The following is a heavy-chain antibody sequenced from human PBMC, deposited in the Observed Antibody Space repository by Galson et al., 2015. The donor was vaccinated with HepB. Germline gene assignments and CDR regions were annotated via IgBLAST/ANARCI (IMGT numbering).Heavy chain of an antibody. CDR3: AREGYAETSVVSPFDD. J-gene: IGHJ4*02. V-gene: IGHV1-69*13. CDR1: GGTFKTKS. Sequence: SVKVSCKASGGTFKTKSISWVRQAPGQGLERMGGIIPLFGTAKYAQKFQDRVTITADESTTTSYMELTSLRSDDTAVYYCAREGYAETSVVSPFDDWGQGTLVIVSS. CDR2: IIPLFGTA. D-gene: IGHD2-15*01.